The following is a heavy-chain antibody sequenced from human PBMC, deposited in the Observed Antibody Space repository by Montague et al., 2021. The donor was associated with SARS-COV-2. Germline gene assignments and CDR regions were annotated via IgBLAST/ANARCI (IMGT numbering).Heavy chain of an antibody. V-gene: IGHV4-4*02. J-gene: IGHJ5*02. CDR2: LYEKKNT. CDR3: ALPTAGARFDP. Sequence: SETLSLTCTVSGVVELRRRSEEWTSELQGPRQVGCGDLYEKKNTNYNPSLKSRVTISLDKSKNHFSLKLSSETAADTGVYYCALPTAGARFDPWGQGTLVTVSS. D-gene: IGHD2-2*01. CDR1: GVVELRRRS.